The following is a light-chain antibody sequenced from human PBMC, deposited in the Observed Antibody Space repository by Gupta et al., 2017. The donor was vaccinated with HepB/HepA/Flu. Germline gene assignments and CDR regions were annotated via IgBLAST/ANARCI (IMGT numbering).Light chain of an antibody. CDR1: QSVAGD. Sequence: IVMTQSPATLSVSPGERATFSCRASQSVAGDIAWYQHRPGQAPRLLIYGASTLDSGIPARFGGSGSGTEFTLTITRLQSEDSAVYYCQHYHNWPFTFGPGTKV. V-gene: IGKV3-15*01. CDR3: QHYHNWPFT. CDR2: GAS. J-gene: IGKJ3*01.